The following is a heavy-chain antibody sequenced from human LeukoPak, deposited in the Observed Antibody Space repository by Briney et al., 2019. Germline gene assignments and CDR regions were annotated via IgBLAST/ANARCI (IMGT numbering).Heavy chain of an antibody. CDR1: GGSISSSSYY. V-gene: IGHV4-39*01. CDR2: IYYSGST. J-gene: IGHJ5*02. CDR3: ARRGVVPAATAWFDP. Sequence: SETLSLTCTVSGGSISSSSYYWGWIRQPPGKGLEWIGSIYYSGSTYYNPSLKSRVTISVDTSKNQFSLKLSSVTAADTAVYYCARRGVVPAATAWFDPWGQGTLVTVSS. D-gene: IGHD2-2*01.